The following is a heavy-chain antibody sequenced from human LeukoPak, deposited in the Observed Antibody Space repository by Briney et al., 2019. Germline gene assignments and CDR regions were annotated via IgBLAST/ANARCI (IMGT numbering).Heavy chain of an antibody. V-gene: IGHV4-38-2*02. Sequence: SETLSLTCTVSGYSISNGYYWGWIRQPPGKGLEWVGSIYHRGSTYYNPSLRSRVTISVDTSKNQFSLKLSSVTAADTAVYYCVSQSYYNYMDVWGKGTTVTISS. CDR1: GYSISNGYY. CDR2: IYHRGST. J-gene: IGHJ6*03. CDR3: VSQSYYNYMDV.